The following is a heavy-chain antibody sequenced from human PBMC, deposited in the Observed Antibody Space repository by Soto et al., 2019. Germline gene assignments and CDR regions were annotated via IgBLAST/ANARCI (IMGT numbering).Heavy chain of an antibody. V-gene: IGHV4-34*01. D-gene: IGHD3-16*02. CDR2: INHSGST. CDR3: ARDLGDYVWGSYRGDAFDI. J-gene: IGHJ3*02. CDR1: GGSFSGYY. Sequence: PSETLSLTCAVYGGSFSGYYWSWIRQPPGKGLEWIGEINHSGSTNYNPSLKSRVTISVDTSKNQFSLKLSSVTAADTAVYYCARDLGDYVWGSYRGDAFDIWGQGTMVTVSS.